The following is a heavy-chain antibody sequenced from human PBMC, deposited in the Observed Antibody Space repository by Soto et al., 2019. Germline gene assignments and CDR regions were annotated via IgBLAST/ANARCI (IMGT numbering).Heavy chain of an antibody. Sequence: EVQMVESGGALVQPGGSLRLSCAVSGFAFSSYWMSWVRQAPGKGLEWVATIKQDESEKYYVDSVKGRFTVSRDNAKNSLYPQMNSLRVEDTAVYYCARGDYFDRRFDYWGQGTLVTVSS. J-gene: IGHJ4*02. V-gene: IGHV3-7*03. CDR2: IKQDESEK. CDR3: ARGDYFDRRFDY. CDR1: GFAFSSYW. D-gene: IGHD3-22*01.